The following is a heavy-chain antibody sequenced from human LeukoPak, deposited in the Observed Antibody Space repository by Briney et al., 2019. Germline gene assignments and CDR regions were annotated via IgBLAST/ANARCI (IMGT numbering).Heavy chain of an antibody. D-gene: IGHD3-10*01. V-gene: IGHV4-30-2*01. Sequence: PSETLSLTCVVYGDSISSGAYSWSWIRQPPGKGLEWLGYIFHTGSTFYNPSLKSRVTISDDNSKNQFSLRLNSVTAADTAVYYCARELWFANAPGSWLDPWGQGTLVTVSS. CDR3: ARELWFANAPGSWLDP. CDR2: IFHTGST. CDR1: GDSISSGAYS. J-gene: IGHJ5*02.